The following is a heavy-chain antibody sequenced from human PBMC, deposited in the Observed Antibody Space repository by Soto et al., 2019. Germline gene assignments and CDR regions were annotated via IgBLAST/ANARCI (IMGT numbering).Heavy chain of an antibody. D-gene: IGHD2-15*01. V-gene: IGHV4-34*01. CDR2: INHSGST. CDR3: ARGPTRDIVVVVAAREAAFDI. CDR1: GGSFSGYY. Sequence: QVQLQQWGAGLLKPSETLSLTCAVYGGSFSGYYWSWIRKPPGKGLEWIGEINHSGSTNYNPSLKSRVTISVDTSKNQFSLKLSSVTAADTAVYYCARGPTRDIVVVVAAREAAFDIWGQGTMVTVSS. J-gene: IGHJ3*02.